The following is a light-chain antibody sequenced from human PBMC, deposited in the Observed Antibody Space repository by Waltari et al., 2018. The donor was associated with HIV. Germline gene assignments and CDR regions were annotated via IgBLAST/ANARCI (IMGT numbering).Light chain of an antibody. CDR3: SSYTSSSTLV. Sequence: QSALTQPASVSGSPGQSITIPCPGTSSDVGGYNYVSWYQQHPGKAPKLMIYEVSNRPSGVSNRFSGLQAEDEADYYCSSYTSSSTLVFGGGTKLTVL. V-gene: IGLV2-14*01. CDR2: EVS. CDR1: SSDVGGYNY. J-gene: IGLJ2*01.